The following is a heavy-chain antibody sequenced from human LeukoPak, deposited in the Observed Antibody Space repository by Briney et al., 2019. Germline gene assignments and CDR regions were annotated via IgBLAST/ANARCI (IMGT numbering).Heavy chain of an antibody. J-gene: IGHJ6*03. CDR1: GISISSNHW. Sequence: SETLSLTCTVSGISISSNHWWSWVRQPPGKGLEWIGEIFPSGSTNSNASLKSRVTISVDKSKNQFSLKLSSVTAADTAVYYCARDSPYYYGSGSATYYMDVWGKGTTVTISS. V-gene: IGHV4-4*02. CDR3: ARDSPYYYGSGSATYYMDV. D-gene: IGHD3-10*01. CDR2: IFPSGST.